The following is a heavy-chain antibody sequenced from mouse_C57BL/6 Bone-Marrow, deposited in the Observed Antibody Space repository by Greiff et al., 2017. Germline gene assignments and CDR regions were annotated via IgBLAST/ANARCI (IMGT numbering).Heavy chain of an antibody. CDR2: IDPNSGGT. CDR1: GYTFTSYW. J-gene: IGHJ1*03. Sequence: VQLVESGAELVKPGASVKLSCKASGYTFTSYWMHWVKQRPGRGLEWIGRIDPNSGGTKYNEKFKSKATLTVDKPSSTAYMQLSSLTSEDSAVYYCAREDDGYRYWYFDVWGTGTTVTVSS. CDR3: AREDDGYRYWYFDV. V-gene: IGHV1-72*01. D-gene: IGHD2-3*01.